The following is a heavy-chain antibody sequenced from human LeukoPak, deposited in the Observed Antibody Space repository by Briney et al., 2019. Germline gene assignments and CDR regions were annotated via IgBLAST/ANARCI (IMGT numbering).Heavy chain of an antibody. D-gene: IGHD3-3*01. V-gene: IGHV7-4-1*02. Sequence: ASVKASCKASGYTFTSYAMNWVRQAPGQGLEWMGWINTNTGNPTYAQGFTGRFVFSLDTSVSTAYLQISSLKAEDTAVYYCARDAAKYDFWSGGVYYYYMDVWGKGTTVTVSS. J-gene: IGHJ6*03. CDR1: GYTFTSYA. CDR2: INTNTGNP. CDR3: ARDAAKYDFWSGGVYYYYMDV.